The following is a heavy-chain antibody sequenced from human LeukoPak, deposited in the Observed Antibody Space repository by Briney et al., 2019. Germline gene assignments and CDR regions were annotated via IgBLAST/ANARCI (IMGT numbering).Heavy chain of an antibody. J-gene: IGHJ4*02. D-gene: IGHD3-22*01. CDR3: AKDQVVVNN. Sequence: PGGSLRLSRAASGFTFSSYGMHWVRQAPGKGLEWVAVISYDGSNKYYADSVKGRFTISRDNSKNTLYLQMNSLRAEDTAVYYCAKDQVVVNNWGRGTLVTVSS. CDR1: GFTFSSYG. CDR2: ISYDGSNK. V-gene: IGHV3-30*18.